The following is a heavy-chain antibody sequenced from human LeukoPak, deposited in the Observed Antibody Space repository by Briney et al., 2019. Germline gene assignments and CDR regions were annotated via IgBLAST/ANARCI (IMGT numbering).Heavy chain of an antibody. V-gene: IGHV1-3*01. J-gene: IGHJ4*02. CDR1: GYTFTSYA. D-gene: IGHD2-2*01. CDR2: INAGNGNT. CDR3: ARERLGPIVVVPAAPDY. Sequence: ASVKVSCKASGYTFTSYAMHWVRQAPGQRLGWMGWINAGNGNTKYSQKFQGRVTITRDTSASTAYMELSSLRSEDTAVYYCARERLGPIVVVPAAPDYWGQGTLVTVSS.